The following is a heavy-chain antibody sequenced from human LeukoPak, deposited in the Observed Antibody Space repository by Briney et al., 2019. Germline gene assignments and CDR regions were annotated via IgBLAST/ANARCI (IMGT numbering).Heavy chain of an antibody. J-gene: IGHJ3*02. CDR3: ARDTQEPAEMTTVGDAFDI. CDR1: GGSISSYY. V-gene: IGHV4-59*01. CDR2: IYYSGST. D-gene: IGHD4-17*01. Sequence: SETLSLTCTVSGGSISSYYWSWIRQSPGKGLERIGYIYYSGSTKYNPSLKSRVTISVDTSKNQFSLKLNSVTAADTAVYYCARDTQEPAEMTTVGDAFDIWGQGTMVTVSS.